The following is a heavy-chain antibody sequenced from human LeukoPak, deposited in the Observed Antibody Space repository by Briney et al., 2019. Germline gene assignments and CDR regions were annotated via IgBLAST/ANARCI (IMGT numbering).Heavy chain of an antibody. CDR3: AKEDLPRGGDILTGYLDY. D-gene: IGHD3-9*01. V-gene: IGHV3-30*18. CDR1: GFTFSSYG. Sequence: GGSLRLSCAASGFTFSSYGMHWVRQAPGKGLEWVAVISYDGSNKYYADSVKGRFTISRDNSKNTLYLQMNSLRAEDTAVYYCAKEDLPRGGDILTGYLDYWGQGTLVTVSS. CDR2: ISYDGSNK. J-gene: IGHJ4*02.